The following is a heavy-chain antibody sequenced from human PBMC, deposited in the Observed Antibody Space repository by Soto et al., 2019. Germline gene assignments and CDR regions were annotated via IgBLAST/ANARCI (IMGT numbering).Heavy chain of an antibody. V-gene: IGHV3-48*04. CDR3: AMEVLEPSANFDP. D-gene: IGHD2-2*01. J-gene: IGHJ5*02. CDR2: ISSSGSTI. CDR1: GFTFSSYS. Sequence: EVQLVESGGGLVQPGGSLRLSCAASGFTFSSYSMNWVRQAPGKGLEWVSYISSSGSTIYYADSVKGRFTISRDNAKKALYLHLHSLRAEATAVAYGAMEVLEPSANFDPRCQGPLVPVSS.